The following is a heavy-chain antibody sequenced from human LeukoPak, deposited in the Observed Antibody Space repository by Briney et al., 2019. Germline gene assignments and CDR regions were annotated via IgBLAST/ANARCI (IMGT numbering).Heavy chain of an antibody. Sequence: PGGSLRLSRAAPGFTFSDYYMSWIRQAPGKGPEWVSYISSSGSTIYYADSVKGRFTISRDNAKNSLYLQMNSLRAEDTAVYYCARDPPSRESYWDDYWGQGTLVTVSS. CDR3: ARDPPSRESYWDDY. J-gene: IGHJ4*02. D-gene: IGHD1-26*01. CDR1: GFTFSDYY. V-gene: IGHV3-11*04. CDR2: ISSSGSTI.